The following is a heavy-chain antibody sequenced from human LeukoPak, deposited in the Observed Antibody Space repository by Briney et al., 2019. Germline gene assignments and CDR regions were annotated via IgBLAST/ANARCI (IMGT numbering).Heavy chain of an antibody. CDR3: ARSRSNSSGWPVPRRWFDP. CDR2: MYTRGST. CDR1: GGPISSYY. D-gene: IGHD6-19*01. V-gene: IGHV4-4*09. Sequence: SETLSLTCTVSGGPISSYYWSCIRQPPGKALEGSGYMYTRGSTNYNPSLKSRVTISVDTSKNQLSLKLSSVTAADTDVYYCARSRSNSSGWPVPRRWFDPWGQGTLVTVSS. J-gene: IGHJ5*02.